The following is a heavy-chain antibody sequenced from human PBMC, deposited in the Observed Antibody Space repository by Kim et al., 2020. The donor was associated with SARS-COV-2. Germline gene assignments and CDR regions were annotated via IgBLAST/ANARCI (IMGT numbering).Heavy chain of an antibody. CDR2: MNTDSSEK. J-gene: IGHJ3*02. V-gene: IGHV3-7*03. CDR1: GFTFSDYW. CDR3: LRDPSFGAFDI. Sequence: GGSLRLSCAASGFTFSDYWMSWVRQAPGKGLEWVAGMNTDSSEKYYVDSVKGRFTISRDNAKNSLYLQMRSLRAEDTALYYCLRDPSFGAFDIWGQGIM. D-gene: IGHD3-16*01.